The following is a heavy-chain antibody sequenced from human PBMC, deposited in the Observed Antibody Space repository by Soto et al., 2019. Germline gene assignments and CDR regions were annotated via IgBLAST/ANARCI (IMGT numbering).Heavy chain of an antibody. D-gene: IGHD3-10*01. CDR2: IFYTGAT. J-gene: IGHJ5*02. CDR1: GESISSRAHY. V-gene: IGHV4-31*11. Sequence: SETLSLTCAASGESISSRAHYWNWIRRVPGKGLEFIGYIFYTGATYYNPSLRGRISMSVDTSKNQFSLTLRSVTAADTAIYYCSREGRHSGGRRESWLEPWGQGTQVTVP. CDR3: SREGRHSGGRRESWLEP.